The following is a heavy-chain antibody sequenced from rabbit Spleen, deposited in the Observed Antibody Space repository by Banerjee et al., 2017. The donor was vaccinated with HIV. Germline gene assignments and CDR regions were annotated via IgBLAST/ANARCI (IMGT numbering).Heavy chain of an antibody. CDR1: GFSFSSSSY. J-gene: IGHJ3*01. CDR3: ATGSGAWATRLDL. V-gene: IGHV1S40*01. CDR2: IDTGSSGFT. Sequence: QSLEESGGGLVQPEGSLTLTCTASGFSFSSSSYMCWVRQAPGKGLEWIACIDTGSSGFTYFATWAKGRFTISRTSSTTVTLQMTSLTAADTATYFCATGSGAWATRLDLWGPGTLVTVS. D-gene: IGHD1-1*01.